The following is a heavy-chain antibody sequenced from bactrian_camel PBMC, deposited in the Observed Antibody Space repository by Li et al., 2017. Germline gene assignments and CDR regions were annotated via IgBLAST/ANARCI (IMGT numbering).Heavy chain of an antibody. CDR2: VYKDGSNT. CDR1: GFTASSCH. D-gene: IGHD1*01. V-gene: IGHV3-2*01. J-gene: IGHJ4*01. Sequence: HVQLVESGGGSVQAGGSLRLSCAASGFTASSCHMSWVRQAPGKELEWVATVYKDGSNTNYADSVKGRFTISRDNAKNTVNLPMNSLKVEDAALYYCTTWTQMTNWGQGTQVTVS. CDR3: TTWTQMTN.